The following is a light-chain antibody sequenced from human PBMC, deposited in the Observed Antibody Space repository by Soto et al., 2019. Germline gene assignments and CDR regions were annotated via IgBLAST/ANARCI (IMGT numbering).Light chain of an antibody. CDR3: QQLNSYPHFT. Sequence: DIQLTQSPSFLSASVGDRVTITCRASQGISSYLAWYQQKPGNPPKLLIYAASTLQSGVPSRFSGSGSGTEFTLTTSRLQPEDFATYDCQQLNSYPHFTFGPGTKVDIK. V-gene: IGKV1-9*01. CDR2: AAS. J-gene: IGKJ3*01. CDR1: QGISSY.